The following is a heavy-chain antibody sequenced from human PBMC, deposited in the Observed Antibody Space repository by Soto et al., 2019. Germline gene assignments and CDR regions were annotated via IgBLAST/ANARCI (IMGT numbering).Heavy chain of an antibody. V-gene: IGHV4-39*01. Sequence: SETLSLTCTVSGGSISSSSYYWGWIRQPPGKGLEWIGSIYYSGSTYYNPSLKSRVTISVDTSKNQFSLKLSSVTAADTAVYYCARHSYSSSWYLLPNFDYWGQGTLVTVSS. CDR1: GGSISSSSYY. CDR2: IYYSGST. D-gene: IGHD6-13*01. CDR3: ARHSYSSSWYLLPNFDY. J-gene: IGHJ4*02.